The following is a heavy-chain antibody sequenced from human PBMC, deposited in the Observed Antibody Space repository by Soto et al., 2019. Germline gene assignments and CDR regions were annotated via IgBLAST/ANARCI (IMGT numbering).Heavy chain of an antibody. CDR1: GFNVMSYW. V-gene: IGHV3-7*01. CDR2: VKEDGSEL. J-gene: IGHJ4*02. Sequence: QPXGSLRLSCSVSGFNVMSYWMSWVRQAPGKGLEWVASVKEDGSELYYLHSVRGRFSMTRDSAGNALHLTMNYLSAEDTGVYFCARDIGFDYVNRGQGIPVTV. CDR3: ARDIGFDYVN. D-gene: IGHD3-16*01.